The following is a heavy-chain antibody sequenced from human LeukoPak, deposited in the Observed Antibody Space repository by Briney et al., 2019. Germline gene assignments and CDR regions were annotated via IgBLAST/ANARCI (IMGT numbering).Heavy chain of an antibody. D-gene: IGHD5-24*01. Sequence: GGPLRLSCAASGFTVSSNYMSWVRQAPGKGLEWVSVIYSGGSTYYADSVKGRFTISRDNSKNTLYLQMNSLRAEDTAVYYCAKRGATITLRGIMDVWGKGTTVTVSS. CDR3: AKRGATITLRGIMDV. CDR1: GFTVSSNY. CDR2: IYSGGST. V-gene: IGHV3-53*01. J-gene: IGHJ6*03.